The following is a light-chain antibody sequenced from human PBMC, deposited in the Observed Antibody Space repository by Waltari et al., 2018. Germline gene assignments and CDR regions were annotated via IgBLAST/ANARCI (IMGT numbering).Light chain of an antibody. CDR3: QHLYTYPYS. V-gene: IGKV1-9*01. CDR2: GAS. J-gene: IGKJ2*03. Sequence: DIQLSQSPSFLSASVGDRVTITCRASQGISAYLAWYQQKPGKAPKVLIYGASTLQSGVPSRFSGSGSGTEFTLTISRLQPEDVATYFCQHLYTYPYSFGQGTKLEIK. CDR1: QGISAY.